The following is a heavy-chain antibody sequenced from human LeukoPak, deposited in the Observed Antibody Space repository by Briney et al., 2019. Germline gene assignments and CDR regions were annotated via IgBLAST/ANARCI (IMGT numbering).Heavy chain of an antibody. D-gene: IGHD2/OR15-2a*01. J-gene: IGHJ4*02. Sequence: GGPLRLSCAASGFTFSSYAMSWVRQAPGKGLECVSAISGNSGGGGSTFYADSVKGRFTISRDNSKSTLYLQMNSLRAEDTAVYYCAKDVSWGQGTLVTVSS. CDR3: AKDVS. V-gene: IGHV3-23*01. CDR1: GFTFSSYA. CDR2: ISGNSGGGGST.